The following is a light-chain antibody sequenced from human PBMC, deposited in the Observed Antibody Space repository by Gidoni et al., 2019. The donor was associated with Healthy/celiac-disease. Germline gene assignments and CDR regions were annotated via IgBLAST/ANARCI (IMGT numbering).Light chain of an antibody. Sequence: EIVLKKSPGTLSLSPGERATLSCRASQSVSSIYLSWYQQKPGQAPMLLSYGASSRATGIPVRFSGSGSETDFTLTISRLEPEDFSVYYYQQYGSSPRFGPGTKVDIK. J-gene: IGKJ3*01. CDR1: QSVSSIY. CDR2: GAS. CDR3: QQYGSSPR. V-gene: IGKV3-20*01.